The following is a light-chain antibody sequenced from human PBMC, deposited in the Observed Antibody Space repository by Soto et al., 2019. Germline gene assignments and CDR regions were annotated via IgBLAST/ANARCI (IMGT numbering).Light chain of an antibody. CDR2: EGS. Sequence: QSALTQPASVSGSPGQSITISCTGTSSDVGSYNLVSWYQQHPGKAPKLMIYEGSKRPSGVSNRFSGSKSGNTASLTISGLQAEDEADYYCCSYAGSSIPVVFGGGTKL. CDR3: CSYAGSSIPVV. CDR1: SSDVGSYNL. J-gene: IGLJ2*01. V-gene: IGLV2-23*01.